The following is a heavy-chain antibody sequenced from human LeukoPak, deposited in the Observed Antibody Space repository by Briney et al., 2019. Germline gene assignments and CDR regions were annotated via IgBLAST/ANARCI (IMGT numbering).Heavy chain of an antibody. CDR3: AREPVTASRDGYNHWFDP. Sequence: SVKVSCKASGGTFSSYAISWVRQAPGQGLEWMGGIIPIFGTANYAQKFQGRVTITADKSTGTAYMELSSLRSEDTAVYYCAREPVTASRDGYNHWFDPWGQGTLVTVSS. CDR1: GGTFSSYA. J-gene: IGHJ5*02. V-gene: IGHV1-69*06. D-gene: IGHD5-24*01. CDR2: IIPIFGTA.